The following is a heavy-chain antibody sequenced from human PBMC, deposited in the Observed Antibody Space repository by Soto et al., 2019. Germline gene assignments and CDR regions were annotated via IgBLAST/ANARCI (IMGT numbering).Heavy chain of an antibody. CDR2: INHSGST. D-gene: IGHD5-12*01. V-gene: IGHV4-34*01. J-gene: IGHJ4*02. CDR3: ARNYSGPFDY. CDR1: GGSFSGYY. Sequence: SETLSLTCAVYGGSFSGYYWSWIRQGPGKGLEWIGEINHSGSTNYNPSLKSRVTISVDTSKNQFSLKLSSVTAADTAVYYCARNYSGPFDYWGQGTLVTVSS.